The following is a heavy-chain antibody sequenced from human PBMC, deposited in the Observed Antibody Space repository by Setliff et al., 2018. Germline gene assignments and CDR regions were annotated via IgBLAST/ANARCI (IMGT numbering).Heavy chain of an antibody. CDR3: ATEKFPGDWGDY. V-gene: IGHV1-69*05. CDR2: IIPIFGTA. J-gene: IGHJ4*02. Sequence: SVKVSCKASGGTFSSYAISWVRQAPGQGLEWMGGIIPIFGTANYAQKFQGRVTITTDESTGTAYMELSSLRSEDTAVYYCATEKFPGDWGDYWGQGTLVTVSS. CDR1: GGTFSSYA. D-gene: IGHD2-21*01.